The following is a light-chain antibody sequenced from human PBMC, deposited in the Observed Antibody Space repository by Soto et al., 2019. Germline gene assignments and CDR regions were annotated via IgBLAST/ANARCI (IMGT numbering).Light chain of an antibody. V-gene: IGKV3-20*01. J-gene: IGKJ1*01. CDR1: QSVSSTY. Sequence: EIVLTQSPGTLSLSPGERATLSCRASQSVSSTYLAWYQQKPGQAPRLLMYDASTRATGTPDRFSGSGSGTDFTLTISRLEPEDFAVYFCQQYGNSRTFGQGTKVDIK. CDR2: DAS. CDR3: QQYGNSRT.